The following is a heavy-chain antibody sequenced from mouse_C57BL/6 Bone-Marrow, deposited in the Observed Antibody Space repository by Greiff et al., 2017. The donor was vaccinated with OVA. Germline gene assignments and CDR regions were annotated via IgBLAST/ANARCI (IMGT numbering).Heavy chain of an antibody. J-gene: IGHJ1*03. V-gene: IGHV1-81*01. D-gene: IGHD1-1*01. CDR2: IYPRSGNT. CDR1: GYTFTSYG. Sequence: QVQLKESGAELARPGASVKLSCKASGYTFTSYGISWVKQRTGQGLEWIGEIYPRSGNTYYNEKFKGKATLTADKSSSTAYMELRSLTSEDSAVYFCAREGGSSHWYFDVWGTGTTVTVSS. CDR3: AREGGSSHWYFDV.